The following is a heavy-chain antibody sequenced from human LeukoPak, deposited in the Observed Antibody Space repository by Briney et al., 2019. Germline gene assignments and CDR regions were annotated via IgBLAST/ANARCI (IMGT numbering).Heavy chain of an antibody. CDR2: INHSGTT. D-gene: IGHD5-18*01. V-gene: IGHV4-34*01. J-gene: IGHJ4*02. CDR1: GGSFSDHY. Sequence: PSETLSLTCAVYGGSFSDHYWNWIRQPPGKELEWIGEINHSGTTNYNASLKSRVTISVDTSKNHFSLKLTSMTAADTAVYYCARKASHFSYGLRAIDYWGQGNLVTVSS. CDR3: ARKASHFSYGLRAIDY.